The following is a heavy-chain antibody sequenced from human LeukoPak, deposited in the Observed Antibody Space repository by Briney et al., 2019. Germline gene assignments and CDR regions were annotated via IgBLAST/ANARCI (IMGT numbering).Heavy chain of an antibody. Sequence: GRSLRLSCAASGFTFSSYGMHWVRQAPGKGLEWVAVISYDGSNKYYADSVKGRFTISRDNSKNTLYLQMNSLRAEDTAVYYCARDGAAAGTMDWGQGTLVTVSS. V-gene: IGHV3-30*03. CDR3: ARDGAAAGTMD. J-gene: IGHJ4*02. CDR2: ISYDGSNK. D-gene: IGHD6-13*01. CDR1: GFTFSSYG.